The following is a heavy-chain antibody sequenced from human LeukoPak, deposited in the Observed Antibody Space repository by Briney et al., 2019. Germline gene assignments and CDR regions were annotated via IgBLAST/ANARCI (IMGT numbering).Heavy chain of an antibody. CDR2: IYSSGST. CDR3: ARDGIPTARKGYYYYYGMDV. D-gene: IGHD1-14*01. J-gene: IGHJ6*02. V-gene: IGHV4-4*07. Sequence: SETLSLTCTVSGGSISSYYWSWIRQPAGKGLEWIGRIYSSGSTNYNPSLKSRVTMSVDTSKNQFSLKVSSVTAADTAVYYCARDGIPTARKGYYYYYGMDVWGQGTTVTVSS. CDR1: GGSISSYY.